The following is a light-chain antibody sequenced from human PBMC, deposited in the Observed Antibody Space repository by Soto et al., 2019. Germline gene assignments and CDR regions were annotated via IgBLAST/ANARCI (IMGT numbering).Light chain of an antibody. J-gene: IGKJ1*01. CDR1: QSISIW. CDR2: DAS. V-gene: IGKV1-5*01. CDR3: QQYDSYPWT. Sequence: DIQMTQSPSTLSASVGDWVTITCRASQSISIWLAWYQQKPGKAPKLLIFDASKLESGVPSRFSGSGSGTEFTLTISSLQPEDFATFYCQQYDSYPWTFGQGTQVEI.